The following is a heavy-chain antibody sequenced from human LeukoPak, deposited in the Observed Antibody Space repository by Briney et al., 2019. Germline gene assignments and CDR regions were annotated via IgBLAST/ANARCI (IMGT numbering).Heavy chain of an antibody. J-gene: IGHJ4*02. CDR1: GFTFSRYA. CDR2: MSYDGTNK. Sequence: PGGSLRLSCAASGFTFSRYAMHWVRQAPGKGLEWVAVMSYDGTNKYYADSVKGRFTISRDNSKNTLYLQMNSLRAEDTAVYYCARINHLSGVTLFNNLGPFDSWGQGTLVTVSS. D-gene: IGHD3-10*01. CDR3: ARINHLSGVTLFNNLGPFDS. V-gene: IGHV3-30-3*01.